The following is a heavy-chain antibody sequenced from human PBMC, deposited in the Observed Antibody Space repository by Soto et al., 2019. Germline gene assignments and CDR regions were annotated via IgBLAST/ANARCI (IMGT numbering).Heavy chain of an antibody. CDR2: IYYSGST. CDR1: GGSISSGGYY. Sequence: SETLSLTCTVSGGSISSGGYYWSWIRQPPGKGLEWIGYIYYSGSTYYNPSLKSRVTISVDTSKNQFSLKLSSVTAADTAVYYCASSRRSWFDPWGQGTLVTVSS. CDR3: ASSRRSWFDP. J-gene: IGHJ5*02. V-gene: IGHV4-30-4*01.